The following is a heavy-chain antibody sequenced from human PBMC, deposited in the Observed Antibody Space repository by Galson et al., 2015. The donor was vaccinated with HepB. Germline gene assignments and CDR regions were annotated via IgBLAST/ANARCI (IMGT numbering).Heavy chain of an antibody. Sequence: SLRLSCAASGFTFNNYGMHWVRQAPGKGLEWVAVIWYDGSKKYYADSVKGRFTISRDNSKDTLYLQMDSLRVDDTAVYYCVRAGFYCSTCHYHYALDVWGQGTTITASS. CDR3: VRAGFYCSTCHYHYALDV. D-gene: IGHD2-2*01. J-gene: IGHJ6*02. CDR2: IWYDGSKK. V-gene: IGHV3-33*01. CDR1: GFTFNNYG.